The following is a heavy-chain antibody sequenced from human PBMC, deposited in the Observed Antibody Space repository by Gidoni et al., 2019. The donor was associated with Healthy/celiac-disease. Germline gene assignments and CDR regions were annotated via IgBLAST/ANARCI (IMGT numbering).Heavy chain of an antibody. CDR3: ARGKGAGEV. CDR2: TRNKANSYTT. V-gene: IGHV3-72*01. CDR1: GFTFSDHY. J-gene: IGHJ3*01. Sequence: EVQLVESGGGLVQPGGSLRLSCAASGFTFSDHYMDWVRQAPGKGLEWVGRTRNKANSYTTEYAASVKGRFTISRDDSKNSLYLQMNSLKTEDTAVYYCARGKGAGEVWGQGTMVTVSS.